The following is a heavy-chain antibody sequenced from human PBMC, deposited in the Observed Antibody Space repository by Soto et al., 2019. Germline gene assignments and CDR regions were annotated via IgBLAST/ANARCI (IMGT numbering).Heavy chain of an antibody. V-gene: IGHV4-59*01. CDR2: IYYSGST. Sequence: PSETLSLTCTVSGGSISNYYWSWIRQPPGKGLEWLGYIYYSGSTNYNPSLKSRVTISVDTSKNQFSLKLSSVTAADTAVYYCARRYGGNFDYWGQGTQVTVSS. CDR3: ARRYGGNFDY. CDR1: GGSISNYY. J-gene: IGHJ4*02. D-gene: IGHD3-16*01.